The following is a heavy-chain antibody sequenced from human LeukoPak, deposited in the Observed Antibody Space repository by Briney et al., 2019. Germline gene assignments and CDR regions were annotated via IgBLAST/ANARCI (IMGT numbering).Heavy chain of an antibody. V-gene: IGHV1-18*01. CDR1: GHTFTSYG. J-gene: IGHJ3*02. CDR3: ARTGHYDSSGYYPYDAFDI. CDR2: ITAYNGNT. D-gene: IGHD3-22*01. Sequence: ASVKFSCNASGHTFTSYGISWVRHAPGQGLDWMGWITAYNGNTNYAQKLQGRVTMSTDTSTSTAYMELRSLRADDTAVYYCARTGHYDSSGYYPYDAFDIWGQGTMVTVSS.